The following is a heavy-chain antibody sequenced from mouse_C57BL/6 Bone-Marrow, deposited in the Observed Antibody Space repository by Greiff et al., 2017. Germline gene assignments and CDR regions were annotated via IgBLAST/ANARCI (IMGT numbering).Heavy chain of an antibody. CDR1: GYTFTSYW. CDR2: IQPNSGST. V-gene: IGHV1-64*01. CDR3: AISLAY. J-gene: IGHJ3*01. Sequence: QVQLQQPGAELVKPGASVKLSCKASGYTFTSYWMHWVKQRPGQGLEWIGMIQPNSGSTNYNEKFKSKATLTVDKSSSTAYMQLSSLTSEDSAVYYCAISLAYWGQGTLVTVSA.